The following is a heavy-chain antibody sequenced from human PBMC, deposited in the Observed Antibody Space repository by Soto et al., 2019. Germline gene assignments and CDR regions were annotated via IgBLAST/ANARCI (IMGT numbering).Heavy chain of an antibody. J-gene: IGHJ6*02. CDR3: ASQSITIFGVVIARRDYYYGMDV. Sequence: QVQLVQSGAEVKKPGSSVKVSCKASGGTFSSYAISWVRQAPGQGLEWMGGIIPIFGTANYAQKFQGRVTITADKSTRTAYMELSSLRSEDTAVYYCASQSITIFGVVIARRDYYYGMDVWGQGTTVTVSS. CDR1: GGTFSSYA. D-gene: IGHD3-3*01. CDR2: IIPIFGTA. V-gene: IGHV1-69*06.